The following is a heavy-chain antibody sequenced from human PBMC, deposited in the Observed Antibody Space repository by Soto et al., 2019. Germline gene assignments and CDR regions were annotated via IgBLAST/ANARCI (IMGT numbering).Heavy chain of an antibody. CDR1: GFTFSSYN. J-gene: IGHJ5*02. Sequence: EGSLRLSCSASGFTFSSYNMNWVRQAPGKGLEWVSYISSSSTTKYYADSVKGRFTISRDNAKNSLYLQMNSLRDEDTAVYYCARPSSGWQNLFDPWGQGTLVIGSS. D-gene: IGHD6-19*01. V-gene: IGHV3-48*02. CDR2: ISSSSTTK. CDR3: ARPSSGWQNLFDP.